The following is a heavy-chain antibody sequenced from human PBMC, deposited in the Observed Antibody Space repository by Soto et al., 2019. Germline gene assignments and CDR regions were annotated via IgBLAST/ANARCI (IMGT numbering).Heavy chain of an antibody. D-gene: IGHD2-2*01. CDR1: GYTFTSYD. CDR3: ARGGDIVVVPAAPPPSYMDV. CDR2: MNPNSGNT. Sequence: ASVKVSCKASGYTFTSYDINWVRQATGQGLEWMGWMNPNSGNTGYAQKFQGRVTMTRNTSISTAYMELSSLRSEDTAVYYCARGGDIVVVPAAPPPSYMDVWGKGTTVTVSS. V-gene: IGHV1-8*01. J-gene: IGHJ6*03.